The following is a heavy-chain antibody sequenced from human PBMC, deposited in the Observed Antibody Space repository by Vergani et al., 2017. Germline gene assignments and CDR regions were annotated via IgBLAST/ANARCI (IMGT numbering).Heavy chain of an antibody. D-gene: IGHD3-16*01. Sequence: QVQLEESGPGLVKPSETLSLTCTVSGVSFNSGSYYWSWLRQPAGKRLEWIGRIHTNGVIHYNPSLNSRATISVDTSRNQISLKLTSVTATDTAIYFCARGNPYVDFDIWGQGTMITVSS. CDR3: ARGNPYVDFDI. CDR2: IHTNGVI. V-gene: IGHV4-61*02. CDR1: GVSFNSGSYY. J-gene: IGHJ3*02.